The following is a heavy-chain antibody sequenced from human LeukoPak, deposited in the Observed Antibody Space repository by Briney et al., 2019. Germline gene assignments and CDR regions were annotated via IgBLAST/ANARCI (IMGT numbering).Heavy chain of an antibody. J-gene: IGHJ6*02. D-gene: IGHD3-10*01. Sequence: GASVKVSCKASGYTFTGYAVSWVRQAPGQGLEWIGWISAYNGVTNYAQKFQGRVTMTTDTSTTTGYMELRSLRSDDTAVYYCARDQLRHYGSGSYYSDMDVWGQGTTVTVSS. V-gene: IGHV1-18*01. CDR1: GYTFTGYA. CDR3: ARDQLRHYGSGSYYSDMDV. CDR2: ISAYNGVT.